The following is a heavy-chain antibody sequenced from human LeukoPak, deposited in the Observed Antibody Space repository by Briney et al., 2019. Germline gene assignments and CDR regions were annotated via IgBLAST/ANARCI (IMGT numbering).Heavy chain of an antibody. V-gene: IGHV4-59*08. CDR2: IYYSGST. D-gene: IGHD3-10*01. Sequence: SETLSLTCTVSGGSISSYYWSWIRQPPGKGLEWIGYIYYSGSTNYNPSLKSRVTISVDTPKNQFSLKLSSVTAADTAVYYCARTYYYGSGSYSVFDYWGQGTLVTVSS. CDR3: ARTYYYGSGSYSVFDY. J-gene: IGHJ4*02. CDR1: GGSISSYY.